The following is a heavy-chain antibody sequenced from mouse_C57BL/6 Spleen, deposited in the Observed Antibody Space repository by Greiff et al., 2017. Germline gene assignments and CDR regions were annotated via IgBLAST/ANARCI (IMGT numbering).Heavy chain of an antibody. CDR2: ISSGSSTI. CDR1: GFTFSDYG. Sequence: DVMLVESGGGLVKPGGSLKLSCAASGFTFSDYGMHWVRQAPEKGLEWVAYISSGSSTIYYADTVKGRFTISRDNAKNTLFLQMTSLRSEDTAMYYCARREYYGKGYFDYWGQGTTLTVSS. V-gene: IGHV5-17*01. J-gene: IGHJ2*01. CDR3: ARREYYGKGYFDY. D-gene: IGHD2-1*01.